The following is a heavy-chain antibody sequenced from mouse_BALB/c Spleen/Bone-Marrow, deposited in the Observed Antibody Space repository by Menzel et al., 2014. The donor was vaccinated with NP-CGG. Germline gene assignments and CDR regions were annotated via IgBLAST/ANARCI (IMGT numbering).Heavy chain of an antibody. Sequence: EVKLLESGGGLVQPGGSMKLSCVASGFTFSNYWMNWVRQSPEKGLEWVAEIRLKSNNYATHYAESVKGRFIISRDDSKSSVYLQMNNLRAEDTGIYYCTGTGYWGQGTLVTVSA. V-gene: IGHV6-6*02. D-gene: IGHD4-1*01. CDR2: IRLKSNNYAT. CDR1: GFTFSNYW. J-gene: IGHJ3*01. CDR3: TGTGY.